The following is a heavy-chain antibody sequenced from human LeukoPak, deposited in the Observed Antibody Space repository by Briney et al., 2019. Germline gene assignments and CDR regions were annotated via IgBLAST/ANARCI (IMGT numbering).Heavy chain of an antibody. CDR3: ARGHYYDSSGYRYYFDY. D-gene: IGHD3-22*01. CDR2: ISYDRSNK. J-gene: IGHJ4*02. Sequence: GRSLRLSCAASGFTFSSYAMHWVRQAPGKGLEWVAVISYDRSNKYYADSVKGRFTISRDNSKNTLYLQMNSLRAEDTAVYYCARGHYYDSSGYRYYFDYWGQGTLVTVSS. CDR1: GFTFSSYA. V-gene: IGHV3-30-3*01.